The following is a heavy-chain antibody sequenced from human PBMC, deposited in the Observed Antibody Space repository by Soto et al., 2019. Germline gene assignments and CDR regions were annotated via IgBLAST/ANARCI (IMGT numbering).Heavy chain of an antibody. V-gene: IGHV3-30-3*01. J-gene: IGHJ3*02. CDR1: GFTFSSYG. D-gene: IGHD6-13*01. CDR3: ARTAGGRVRGALDI. Sequence: QVHLEESGGGVVQPGTSLRLSCVASGFTFSSYGMHWVRQAPGKGLEWVAVIPNTENKKYYADSVKGRFTISRDNSQNTLFLHMDSLMSEDTAMYYCARTAGGRVRGALDIWGQGNMVTVS. CDR2: IPNTENKK.